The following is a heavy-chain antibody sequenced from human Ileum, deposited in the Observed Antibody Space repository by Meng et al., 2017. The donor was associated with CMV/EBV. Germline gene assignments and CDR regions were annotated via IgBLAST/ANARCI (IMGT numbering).Heavy chain of an antibody. D-gene: IGHD3-3*01. Sequence: CEASGGSLNTYAITWVRQDPGQGLEWMRLIVPIFGKVNYAQDFRGRVTITADTSTLTAYMELSNLRSDDTAVYYCTRHYDFRDWFDPWGQGTLVTVSS. V-gene: IGHV1-69*06. CDR3: TRHYDFRDWFDP. J-gene: IGHJ5*02. CDR2: IVPIFGKV. CDR1: GGSLNTYA.